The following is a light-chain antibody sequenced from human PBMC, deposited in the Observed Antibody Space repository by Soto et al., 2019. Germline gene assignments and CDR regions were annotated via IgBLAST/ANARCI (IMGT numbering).Light chain of an antibody. J-gene: IGKJ1*01. V-gene: IGKV1-6*01. CDR1: QNIKKY. CDR3: LQDINYPWT. Sequence: IQMTQSPSSLSASVGDRVTITCRASQNIKKYLNWYQQKPGKAPNLLIYTASSLQVGLPSRFSGSGSGTDFTLAISSLQPEDSATYYCLQDINYPWTFGQGTKVDIK. CDR2: TAS.